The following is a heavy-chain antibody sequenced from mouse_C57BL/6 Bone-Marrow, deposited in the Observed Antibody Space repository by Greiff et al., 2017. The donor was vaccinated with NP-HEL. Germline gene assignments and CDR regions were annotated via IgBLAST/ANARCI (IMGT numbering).Heavy chain of an antibody. D-gene: IGHD2-4*01. CDR3: AREGIYYDYAWFAY. CDR2: IYPRSGNT. CDR1: GYTFTSYG. Sequence: QVQLQQSGAELARPGASVKLSCKASGYTFTSYGISWVKQRTGQGLEWIGEIYPRSGNTYYNEKFKGKATLTADKSSSTAYMELRSPTSEDSAVYFCAREGIYYDYAWFAYWGQGTLVTVSA. J-gene: IGHJ3*01. V-gene: IGHV1-81*01.